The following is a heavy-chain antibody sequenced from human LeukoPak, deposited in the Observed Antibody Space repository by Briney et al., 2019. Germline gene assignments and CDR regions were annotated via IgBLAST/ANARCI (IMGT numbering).Heavy chain of an antibody. J-gene: IGHJ4*02. V-gene: IGHV3-7*01. D-gene: IGHD6-13*01. CDR3: ARPNSAAPGTDY. CDR1: GFSFSSYW. Sequence: GGSLRLSCAASGFSFSSYWMTWVRQVPGKGLEWVANIKQDGSQKYYMDSVRGRFTVSRDNAKNSLYLQMNSLRAEDTAVYYCARPNSAAPGTDYWGQGTLVTVSS. CDR2: IKQDGSQK.